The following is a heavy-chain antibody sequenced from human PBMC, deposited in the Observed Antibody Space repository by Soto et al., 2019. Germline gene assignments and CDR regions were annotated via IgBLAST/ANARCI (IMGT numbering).Heavy chain of an antibody. CDR3: ARSEYSSSLNYYYYGMDV. CDR2: IYYSGST. Sequence: PSETLSITCTVSGGSISSYYWSWIRQPPGKGLEWIGYIYYSGSTNYNPSLKSRVTISVDTSKNQFSLKLSSVTAADTAVYYCARSEYSSSLNYYYYGMDVWGQGTTVTVSS. J-gene: IGHJ6*02. D-gene: IGHD6-6*01. V-gene: IGHV4-59*01. CDR1: GGSISSYY.